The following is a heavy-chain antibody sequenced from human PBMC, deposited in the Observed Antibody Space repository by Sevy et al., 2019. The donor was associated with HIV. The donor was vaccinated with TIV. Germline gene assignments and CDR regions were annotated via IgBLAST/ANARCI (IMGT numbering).Heavy chain of an antibody. CDR3: AKVTYYYDSSGYYYDY. D-gene: IGHD3-22*01. CDR1: GFTFSSYG. Sequence: GGSLRLSCAASGFTFSSYGMHWVRQAPGKGLEWVAVISYDGSNKYYADSVKGRFTISRDNSKNTLYLQMNSLRAEDTAVYYCAKVTYYYDSSGYYYDYWGHGTLVTVSS. V-gene: IGHV3-30*18. J-gene: IGHJ4*01. CDR2: ISYDGSNK.